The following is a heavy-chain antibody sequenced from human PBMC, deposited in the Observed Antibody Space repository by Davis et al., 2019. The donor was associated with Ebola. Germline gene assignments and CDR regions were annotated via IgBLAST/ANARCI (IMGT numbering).Heavy chain of an antibody. CDR1: GYTFTGYD. CDR3: ARGGVAYSDLDY. CDR2: MNPNSGNT. J-gene: IGHJ4*02. D-gene: IGHD2-21*01. Sequence: AASLKVSCKASGYTFTGYDINWVRQATGQGLEWMGWMNPNSGNTGYAQKFQGRVTMTRENSMSTAYMELSSLRSEDTAVYFCARGGVAYSDLDYWGQGTLVAVSS. V-gene: IGHV1-8*01.